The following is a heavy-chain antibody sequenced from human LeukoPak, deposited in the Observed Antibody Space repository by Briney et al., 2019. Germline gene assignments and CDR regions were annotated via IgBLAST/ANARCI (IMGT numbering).Heavy chain of an antibody. CDR1: GFTLSNYV. Sequence: GGSLRLSCAASGFTLSNYVMHWVRQAPGKGLEWVAVISEDGSYGYTADSVKGRFTISRGNSKNTLYLQMNSLGAEDTAVYYCARKGGGSGSYDYFDFWGQGSLVTVSS. V-gene: IGHV3-30*04. CDR2: ISEDGSYG. J-gene: IGHJ4*02. CDR3: ARKGGGSGSYDYFDF. D-gene: IGHD6-19*01.